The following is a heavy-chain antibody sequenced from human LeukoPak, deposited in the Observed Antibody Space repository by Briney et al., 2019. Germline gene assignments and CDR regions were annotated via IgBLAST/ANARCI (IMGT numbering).Heavy chain of an antibody. CDR3: ARDVGYCSGGSCYSDY. Sequence: GESLKISCKGSGYRFTTYWIGWVRQMPGKGPEWMGIIYPSDSDTRYSPSFQGQVTISVDKSISTAYLQWNSLKASDTAMYYCARDVGYCSGGSCYSDYWGQGTLVTVSS. D-gene: IGHD2-15*01. V-gene: IGHV5-51*01. J-gene: IGHJ4*02. CDR1: GYRFTTYW. CDR2: IYPSDSDT.